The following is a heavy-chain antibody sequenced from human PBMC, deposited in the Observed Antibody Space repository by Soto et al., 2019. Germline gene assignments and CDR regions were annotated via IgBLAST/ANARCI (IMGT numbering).Heavy chain of an antibody. CDR2: IRPSSHYM. J-gene: IGHJ6*02. D-gene: IGHD2-2*01. CDR3: AREGGYCTTASCYDYGMDV. Sequence: GVSLRLSCAASGFLFSSYTMNWVRQVPGKGLEWVSSIRPSSHYMYYADSVKGRFTISRDNARNSLYLQMNSLRAEDTAVYYCAREGGYCTTASCYDYGMDVWGQGTTVTVSS. CDR1: GFLFSSYT. V-gene: IGHV3-21*01.